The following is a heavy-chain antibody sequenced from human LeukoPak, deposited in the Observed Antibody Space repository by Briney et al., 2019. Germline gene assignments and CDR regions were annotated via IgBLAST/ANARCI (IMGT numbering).Heavy chain of an antibody. Sequence: GGSLRLSCAASGFTFSSYWMSGVRQAPGKGLEWVANIKQDGSEKYYVDSVKGRFTISRDNAKNSLYLQMNSLRAEDTAVYYCARDIGSYGSPGRFDYWGQGTLVTVSS. V-gene: IGHV3-7*01. CDR2: IKQDGSEK. CDR3: ARDIGSYGSPGRFDY. J-gene: IGHJ4*02. D-gene: IGHD1-14*01. CDR1: GFTFSSYW.